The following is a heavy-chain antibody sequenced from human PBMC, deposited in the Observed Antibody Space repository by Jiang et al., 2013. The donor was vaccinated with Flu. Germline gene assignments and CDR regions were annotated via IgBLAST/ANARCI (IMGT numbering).Heavy chain of an antibody. CDR3: ARVGLGLGDY. V-gene: IGHV3-48*02. J-gene: IGHJ4*02. CDR1: GFTLSSYS. CDR2: ISGSSSLI. Sequence: RLSCAASGFTLSSYSMNWVRQAPGKGLEWVSYISGSSSLIYYADSVKGRFTISRDNAKNSLYLQMNSLRDEDTAVYYCARVGLGLGDYWGQGTLVTVSS. D-gene: IGHD3-16*01.